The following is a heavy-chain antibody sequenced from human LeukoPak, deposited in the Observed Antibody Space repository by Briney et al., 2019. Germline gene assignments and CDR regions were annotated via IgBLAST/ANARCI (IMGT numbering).Heavy chain of an antibody. J-gene: IGHJ6*04. CDR3: AKSRLVAVVAAYMDV. V-gene: IGHV3-30*18. Sequence: PGRSLRLSCAASGFTFSSYAMHWVRQAPGKGLEGVTIISYDASNKYYADSVKGRFTISRDNSKNTLYLQLDSLRPEDTAVYYCAKSRLVAVVAAYMDVWGKGTTVTVSS. CDR2: ISYDASNK. CDR1: GFTFSSYA. D-gene: IGHD2-15*01.